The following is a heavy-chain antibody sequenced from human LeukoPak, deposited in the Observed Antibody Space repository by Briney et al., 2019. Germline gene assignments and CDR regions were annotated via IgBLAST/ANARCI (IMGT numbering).Heavy chain of an antibody. CDR1: GFTFSSSA. J-gene: IGHJ6*03. CDR2: IRFDGSKE. Sequence: GGSLRLSCAASGFTFSSSALHWVRQAPGKGLEWVACIRFDGSKEYYADSVRGRFTISRDNSKNTLYLQMNSLRAEDTAVYYCAKDPSSRWYYYYMDVWGKGTTVTVPS. V-gene: IGHV3-30*02. CDR3: AKDPSSRWYYYYMDV. D-gene: IGHD6-13*01.